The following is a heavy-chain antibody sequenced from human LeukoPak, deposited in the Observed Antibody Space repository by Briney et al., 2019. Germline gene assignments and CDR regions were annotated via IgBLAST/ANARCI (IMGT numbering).Heavy chain of an antibody. Sequence: PSETLSLTCTVSGGSISSGDYYWSWIRQPPGKGLEWIGYIYYSGSTYYNPSLKSRVTISVDTSKNQFSLKLSSVTAADTAVYYCASARQWYYYGSGQTDNWFDPWGQGTLVTVSS. CDR2: IYYSGST. CDR1: GGSISSGDYY. V-gene: IGHV4-30-4*01. CDR3: ASARQWYYYGSGQTDNWFDP. J-gene: IGHJ5*02. D-gene: IGHD3-10*01.